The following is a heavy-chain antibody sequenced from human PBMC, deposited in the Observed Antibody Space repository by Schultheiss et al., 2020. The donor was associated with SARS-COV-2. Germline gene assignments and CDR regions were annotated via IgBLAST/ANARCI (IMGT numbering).Heavy chain of an antibody. Sequence: SQTLSLTCTVSGGSISSYYWSWIRQPPGKGLEWIGSIYYSGSTNYNPSLKSRVTISVDKSKNQFSLKLSSVTAADTAVYYCARGEHYYGSGSYYKSFNYYYGMDVWGQGTTVTVSS. CDR2: IYYSGST. D-gene: IGHD3-10*01. CDR1: GGSISSYY. CDR3: ARGEHYYGSGSYYKSFNYYYGMDV. V-gene: IGHV4-59*12. J-gene: IGHJ6*02.